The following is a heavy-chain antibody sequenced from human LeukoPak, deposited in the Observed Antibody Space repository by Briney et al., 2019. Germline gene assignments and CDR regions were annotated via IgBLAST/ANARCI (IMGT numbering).Heavy chain of an antibody. CDR3: AKDQTYEGYYYDSSAPDAFDI. Sequence: PGGSLRLSCAASGFTFSSYAMSWVRQAPGKGLEWVSAISGSGGSTYYADSVKGRFTISRDNSKNTLYLQMNSLRAEDTAVYYCAKDQTYEGYYYDSSAPDAFDIWGQGTMVTVSS. V-gene: IGHV3-23*01. CDR2: ISGSGGST. CDR1: GFTFSSYA. J-gene: IGHJ3*02. D-gene: IGHD3-22*01.